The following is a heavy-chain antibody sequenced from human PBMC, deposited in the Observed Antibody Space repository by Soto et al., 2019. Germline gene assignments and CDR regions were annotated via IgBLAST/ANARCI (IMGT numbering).Heavy chain of an antibody. CDR2: IYWNDVK. CDR1: GFSRTTSGVG. V-gene: IGHV2-5*01. D-gene: IGHD6-13*01. Sequence: SGHTLVNPTETLTLTCTFSGFSRTTSGVGVGWIRQPPGKALEWLALIYWNDVKRYSPSLKSRLTITKDTSKNQVVLTVTDMDPVDTVTYSCANSAIYTSNWFYFYQWGQGTLVAVAS. CDR3: ANSAIYTSNWFYFYQ. J-gene: IGHJ4*02.